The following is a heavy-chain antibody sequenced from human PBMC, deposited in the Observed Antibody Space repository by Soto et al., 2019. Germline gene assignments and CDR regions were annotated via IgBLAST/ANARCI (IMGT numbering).Heavy chain of an antibody. CDR1: GGSISPYY. CDR2: IYYSGST. CDR3: ARDVSPAY. V-gene: IGHV4-59*01. Sequence: SETLSLTCTVSGGSISPYYWTWIRQPPGKGLEWIGHIYYSGSTSYNPSLKSRVTISVDMSKNQFSLKLNSVTAADTAVYFCARDVSPAYWGQGTLVTVSS. J-gene: IGHJ4*02.